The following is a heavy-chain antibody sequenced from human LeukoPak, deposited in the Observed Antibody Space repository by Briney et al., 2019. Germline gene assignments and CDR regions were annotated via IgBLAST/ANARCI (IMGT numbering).Heavy chain of an antibody. CDR1: GFTFSNYA. CDR2: ISGNGGST. CDR3: ALVTTDRPFDY. Sequence: GGSLRLSCAASGFTFSNYAMNWVRQAPGKGLEWVSGISGNGGSTYYADSVKGRFAISRDNSKNTLYVQMNSLRAEDTAIYYCALVTTDRPFDYWGQGTLVTVSS. J-gene: IGHJ4*02. D-gene: IGHD4-17*01. V-gene: IGHV3-23*01.